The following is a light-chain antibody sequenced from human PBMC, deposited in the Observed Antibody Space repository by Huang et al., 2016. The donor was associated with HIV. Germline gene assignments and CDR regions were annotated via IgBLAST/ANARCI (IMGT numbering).Light chain of an antibody. J-gene: IGKJ2*01. CDR1: QSLLHSDGKTY. CDR3: MQGVYLPRT. Sequence: DVVMTQTPLSLSVTPGQPASISCKSSQSLLHSDGKTYLYWYLQKPGQSPQLLIYEVSSLFSGVPDRFTGSGSGTDFTLRISRVEAEDIGIYYCMQGVYLPRTFGQGTKLEIK. V-gene: IGKV2-29*02. CDR2: EVS.